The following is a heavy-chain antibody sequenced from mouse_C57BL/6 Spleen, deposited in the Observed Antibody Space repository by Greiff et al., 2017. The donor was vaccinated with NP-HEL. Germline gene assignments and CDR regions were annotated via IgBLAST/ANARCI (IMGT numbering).Heavy chain of an antibody. CDR3: ARPYYSNYGGYFDV. D-gene: IGHD2-5*01. CDR1: GFTFSDYG. J-gene: IGHJ1*03. V-gene: IGHV5-17*01. CDR2: ISSGSSTI. Sequence: EVKLVESGGGLVKPGGSLKLSCAASGFTFSDYGMHWVRQAPEKGLEWVAYISSGSSTIYYADTVKGRFTISRDNAKNTLFLQMTSLRSEDTAMYYCARPYYSNYGGYFDVWGTGTTVTVSS.